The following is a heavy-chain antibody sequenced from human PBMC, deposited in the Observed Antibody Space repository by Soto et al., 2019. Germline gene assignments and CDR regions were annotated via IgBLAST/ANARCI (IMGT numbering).Heavy chain of an antibody. V-gene: IGHV1-69*01. CDR3: ARSQGSSTSLEIYYYYYYGMDV. CDR1: GGTFSSYA. CDR2: INPSSGTA. Sequence: QVQLVQSGAEVKKPGSSVKVSCKASGGTFSSYAISWVRQAPGQGLEWMGGINPSSGTANYGQKFQGSVTITADESTSTAYMELSSLRSEDTAVYYCARSQGSSTSLEIYYYYYYGMDVWGQGTTVTVSS. D-gene: IGHD2-2*01. J-gene: IGHJ6*02.